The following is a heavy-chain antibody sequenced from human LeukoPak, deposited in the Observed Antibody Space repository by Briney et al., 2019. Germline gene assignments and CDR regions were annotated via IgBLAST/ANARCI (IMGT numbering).Heavy chain of an antibody. D-gene: IGHD3-22*01. CDR1: GFTFYDYA. J-gene: IGHJ4*02. CDR3: AKDKASSGYYTSLDY. Sequence: SLGLSCAASGFTFYDYAMHWVRQAPGKGLEWVSGISWNSGSIGYADSVKGRFTISRDNAKNSLYLQMNSLRAEDTASYYCAKDKASSGYYTSLDYWGQGTLVTVSS. V-gene: IGHV3-9*01. CDR2: ISWNSGSI.